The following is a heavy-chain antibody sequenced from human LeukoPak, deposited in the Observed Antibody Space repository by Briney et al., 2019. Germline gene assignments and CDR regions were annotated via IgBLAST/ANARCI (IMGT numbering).Heavy chain of an antibody. Sequence: ASVKVSCKASGYTLTDYYMHWVRQAPGKGLEWMGGFDPEDGETIYAQKFQGRVTMTEDTSTDTAYMELSSLRSEDTAVYYCATVATYYYDSSGYYYWGQGTLVTVSS. CDR2: FDPEDGET. D-gene: IGHD3-22*01. CDR1: GYTLTDYY. J-gene: IGHJ4*02. CDR3: ATVATYYYDSSGYYY. V-gene: IGHV1-24*01.